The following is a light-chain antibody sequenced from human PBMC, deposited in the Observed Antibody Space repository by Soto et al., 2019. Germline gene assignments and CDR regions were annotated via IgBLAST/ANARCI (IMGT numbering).Light chain of an antibody. J-gene: IGKJ4*01. CDR1: QSVSSY. Sequence: EIVLTQSPVTLSLSPGERATLSCRASQSVSSYLAWYQRKPGQAPRLLIYDASNRATGIPARFSGSGSGTDFTLTISSLEPEDFAIYYCQQRSNRPPLTFGGGTKVEIK. V-gene: IGKV3-11*01. CDR3: QQRSNRPPLT. CDR2: DAS.